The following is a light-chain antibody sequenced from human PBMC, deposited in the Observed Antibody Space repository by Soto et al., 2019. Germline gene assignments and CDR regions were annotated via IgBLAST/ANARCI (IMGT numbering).Light chain of an antibody. CDR1: STDVGRYNY. V-gene: IGLV2-14*01. Sequence: QSVLTPPASVSGSPGQSITISCTGTSTDVGRYNYVSWYQQHPGKAPKLMVYDVSNRPSWVSNRFSGSKSGITASLTISGLQAEDEADYYCTSYTSDSTYGFGTGTKVTVL. J-gene: IGLJ1*01. CDR3: TSYTSDSTYG. CDR2: DVS.